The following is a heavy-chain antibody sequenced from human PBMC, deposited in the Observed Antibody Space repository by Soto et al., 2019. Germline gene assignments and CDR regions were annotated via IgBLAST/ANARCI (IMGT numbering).Heavy chain of an antibody. CDR1: GFTFDNYD. CDR3: ARGSSGWYADLDY. D-gene: IGHD6-19*01. CDR2: IGTTGHP. J-gene: IGHJ4*01. V-gene: IGHV3-13*05. Sequence: EVQLMESGGGLMRPGGSLRLSCTASGFTFDNYDMHWVRQRAGKGLEWVAAIGTTGHPYYPGSGKGRFTISRENVKNSLFLQVNDLKAGDTAVYYCARGSSGWYADLDYWGHGTLVTVSA.